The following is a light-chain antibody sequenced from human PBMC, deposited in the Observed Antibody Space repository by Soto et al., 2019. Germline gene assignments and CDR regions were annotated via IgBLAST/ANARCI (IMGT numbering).Light chain of an antibody. CDR1: SSDVGGYNF. CDR2: DVN. CDR3: CSYAGTSPFV. Sequence: QSVLTRPRSVSGSPGQAVTLSCAVTSSDVGGYNFVSWYQQQPGKAPRLMIYDVNERPSGVPDRFSGSKSGNTASLTISGLQAEDEADYYCCSYAGTSPFVFGTGTKVTVL. J-gene: IGLJ1*01. V-gene: IGLV2-11*01.